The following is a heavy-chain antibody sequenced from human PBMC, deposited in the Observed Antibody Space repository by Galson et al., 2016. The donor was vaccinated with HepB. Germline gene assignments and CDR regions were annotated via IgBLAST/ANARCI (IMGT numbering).Heavy chain of an antibody. CDR3: AKSALDGYNSGWGGSLDI. V-gene: IGHV3-23*01. Sequence: SLRLSCAASGFSISTYSMSWVRQAPGKGLEWVSAIPGGGTGTAYTDSVKGRFTISRDNSTNTLYLQMNSLRAEDAAGYYCAKSALDGYNSGWGGSLDIWGRGTMVTVSS. D-gene: IGHD6-19*01. CDR2: IPGGGTGT. J-gene: IGHJ3*02. CDR1: GFSISTYS.